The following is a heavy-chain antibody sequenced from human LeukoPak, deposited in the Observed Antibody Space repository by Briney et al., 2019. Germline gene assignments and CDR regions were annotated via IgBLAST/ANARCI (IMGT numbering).Heavy chain of an antibody. D-gene: IGHD4-17*01. J-gene: IGHJ4*02. CDR3: ARVSIYGDSFDY. Sequence: SETLSLTCAVYGGSFSGYYWSWIRQPPGKGLEWIGYIFHSGNTYYNPSLKSRVTISVDRSKNQFSLELSSVTAADTAVYYCARVSIYGDSFDYWGQGTLVTVSS. V-gene: IGHV4-34*12. CDR2: IFHSGNT. CDR1: GGSFSGYY.